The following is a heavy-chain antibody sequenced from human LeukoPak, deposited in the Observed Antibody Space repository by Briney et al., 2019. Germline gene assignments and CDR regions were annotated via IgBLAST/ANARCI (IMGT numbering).Heavy chain of an antibody. CDR1: GYSISSGYY. CDR3: ARDLGRYTDLRTWFDP. Sequence: SETLSLTCTVSGYSISSGYYWGWIRQPAGKGLEWIGSIYHSGSTYYNPSLKSRVTISVDTSKNQFSLKLSSVTAADTAVYYCARDLGRYTDLRTWFDPWGQGTLVTVSS. J-gene: IGHJ5*02. D-gene: IGHD5-18*01. V-gene: IGHV4-38-2*02. CDR2: IYHSGST.